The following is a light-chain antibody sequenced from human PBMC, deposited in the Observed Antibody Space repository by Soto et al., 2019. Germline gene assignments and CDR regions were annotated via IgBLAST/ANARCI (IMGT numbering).Light chain of an antibody. J-gene: IGLJ1*01. CDR2: DVS. V-gene: IGLV2-11*01. CDR1: GSGLGHYNS. CDR3: CYSAGSYVYV. Sequence: QSALTQPRSVSGSPGQSVTISCTGTGSGLGHYNSVSWYQYHPGKAPKLIIFDVSKRPAGVPARFSGSKSATTASLTISGLPVEEAADYYCCYSAGSYVYVFGTGTKLTVL.